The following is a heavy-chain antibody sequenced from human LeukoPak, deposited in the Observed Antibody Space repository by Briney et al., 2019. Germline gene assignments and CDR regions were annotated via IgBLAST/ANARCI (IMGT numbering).Heavy chain of an antibody. V-gene: IGHV1-2*02. Sequence: ASVKVPCKASGYTFTSYYMHWVRQAPGQGLEWMGWINPKSGGTNYAQKFQGRVTMTRDTSISTTYMELSRLRSDDTAVYYCARGLGISGWYAPPLGYFDYWGQGTPVTVSS. CDR1: GYTFTSYY. CDR2: INPKSGGT. CDR3: ARGLGISGWYAPPLGYFDY. J-gene: IGHJ4*02. D-gene: IGHD6-19*01.